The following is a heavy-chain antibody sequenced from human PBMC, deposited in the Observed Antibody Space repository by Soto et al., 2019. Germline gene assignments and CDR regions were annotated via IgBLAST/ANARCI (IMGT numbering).Heavy chain of an antibody. J-gene: IGHJ4*02. D-gene: IGHD1-26*01. V-gene: IGHV4-39*01. CDR3: ARPSGSYLYYFDY. CDR2: IHYSGST. CDR1: YY. Sequence: YYWGWIRQPPGKGLEWIGSIHYSGSTYYNPSLKSRVTISVDTSKNQFSLKLSSVTAADTAVYYCARPSGSYLYYFDYWGQGTLVTVSS.